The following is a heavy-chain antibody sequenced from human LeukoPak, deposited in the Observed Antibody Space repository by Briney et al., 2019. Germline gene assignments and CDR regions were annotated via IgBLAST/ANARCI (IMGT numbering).Heavy chain of an antibody. Sequence: GGSLRLSCAASGFTFSSYAIHWVRQAPGKGLEWVAVISFDGSNKYYADSVKGRFTISRDNSKNTMYLQMNSLRAEDTAVYYCASLESISIAARSALVNLFDPWGQGTLVTVSS. J-gene: IGHJ5*02. CDR3: ASLESISIAARSALVNLFDP. CDR1: GFTFSSYA. V-gene: IGHV3-30-3*02. CDR2: ISFDGSNK. D-gene: IGHD6-6*01.